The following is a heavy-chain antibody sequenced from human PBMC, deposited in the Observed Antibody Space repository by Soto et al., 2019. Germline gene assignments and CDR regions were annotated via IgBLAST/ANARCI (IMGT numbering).Heavy chain of an antibody. D-gene: IGHD2-2*03. V-gene: IGHV1-69*02. CDR2: IIPILGIA. CDR1: GGTFSSYT. J-gene: IGHJ6*02. CDR3: ARGLDIVVVPAAISYGMDV. Sequence: ASVKVSCKASGGTFSSYTISWVRQAPGQGLEWMGRIIPILGIANYAQKFQGRVTITADKSTSTAYMELSSLRSEDTAVYYCARGLDIVVVPAAISYGMDVWGQGTTVTVSS.